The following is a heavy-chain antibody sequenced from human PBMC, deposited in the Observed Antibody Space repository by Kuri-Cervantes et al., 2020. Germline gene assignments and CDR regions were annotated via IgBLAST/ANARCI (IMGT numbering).Heavy chain of an antibody. V-gene: IGHV4-38-2*02. Sequence: ESLKISCTVSGYSISSGYYWGWIRQPPGKGLEWIGSTYHSGGTYYNPSLKSRVTISVDTSKNQFSLQLNSVTPEDTAVYYCAKGPVVGRSFYYFDYWGQGTLVTVSS. CDR3: AKGPVVGRSFYYFDY. J-gene: IGHJ4*02. CDR2: TYHSGGT. CDR1: GYSISSGYY. D-gene: IGHD3-16*02.